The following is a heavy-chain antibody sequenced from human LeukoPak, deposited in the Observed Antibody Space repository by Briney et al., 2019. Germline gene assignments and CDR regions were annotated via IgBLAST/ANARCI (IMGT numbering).Heavy chain of an antibody. CDR1: GYTFNSYG. V-gene: IGHV1-18*01. D-gene: IGHD2-2*01. CDR2: ISGYNGNT. Sequence: ASVKVSRKASGYTFNSYGINWVRQAPGQGLEWMGWISGYNGNTNYAQKLQGRVTMTTDTSTSTAYMELRSLRSDDTAVYYCARSTHRDSDAFDIWGQGTMVTVSS. J-gene: IGHJ3*02. CDR3: ARSTHRDSDAFDI.